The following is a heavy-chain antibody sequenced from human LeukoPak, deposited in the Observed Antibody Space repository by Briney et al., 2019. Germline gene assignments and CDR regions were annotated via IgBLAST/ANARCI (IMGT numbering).Heavy chain of an antibody. D-gene: IGHD6-19*01. CDR3: AKDYHSGWFAGAFDI. CDR1: GLIVSSNY. CDR2: IYGDGST. J-gene: IGHJ3*02. V-gene: IGHV3-53*01. Sequence: GGSLRLSCAASGLIVSSNYMSWVRQAPGKGLEWVSIIYGDGSTYYTDSMKGRFTISRDNSKNTLYLQMNSLRAEDTAVYYCAKDYHSGWFAGAFDIWGQGTMVTVSP.